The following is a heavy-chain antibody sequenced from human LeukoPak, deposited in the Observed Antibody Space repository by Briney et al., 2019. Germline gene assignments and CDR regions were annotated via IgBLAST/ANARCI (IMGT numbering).Heavy chain of an antibody. CDR3: ARDPSWIQDVWSGGYDY. D-gene: IGHD5-18*01. CDR1: GLTFSSYS. CDR2: ISSSSSTI. J-gene: IGHJ4*02. Sequence: PGGSLRLSCAASGLTFSSYSMNWVRQAPGQGLEWVSCISSSSSTIYYADSVKGRFTISRDNAKNSLYLQMNSLRAEDTAVYYCARDPSWIQDVWSGGYDYWGQGTLVTVSS. V-gene: IGHV3-48*01.